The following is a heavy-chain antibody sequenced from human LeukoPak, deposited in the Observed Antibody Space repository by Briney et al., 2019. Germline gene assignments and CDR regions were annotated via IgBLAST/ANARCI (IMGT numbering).Heavy chain of an antibody. CDR3: ARIMITFGGVSVGYDY. D-gene: IGHD3-16*02. CDR1: GGTISSFA. V-gene: IGHV1-69*05. Sequence: SVKVSCKASGGTISSFAFSWVRQAPGQGLEWMGGLIPIFGTPNYSQKFQGRVTITTDESTSTAYMELSSLTSADTAVYYCARIMITFGGVSVGYDYWGQGTRVTVSS. J-gene: IGHJ4*02. CDR2: LIPIFGTP.